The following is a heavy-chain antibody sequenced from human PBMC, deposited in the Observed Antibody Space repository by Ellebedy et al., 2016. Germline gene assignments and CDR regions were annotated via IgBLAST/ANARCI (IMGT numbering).Heavy chain of an antibody. Sequence: GGSLRLSCSAYGFSFSIYAMHWVRQAPGKGLEYVSVISSDGGSTYFADSVKGRFTISRDNSKNTLYLQMSSLRAEDTAVYYCARDGMATDYYYYMDVWGKGTTVTVSS. CDR2: ISSDGGST. J-gene: IGHJ6*03. D-gene: IGHD5-24*01. CDR3: ARDGMATDYYYYMDV. CDR1: GFSFSIYA. V-gene: IGHV3-64D*06.